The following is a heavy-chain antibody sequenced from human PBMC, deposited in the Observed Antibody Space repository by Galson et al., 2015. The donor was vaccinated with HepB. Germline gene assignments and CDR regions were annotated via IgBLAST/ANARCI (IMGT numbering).Heavy chain of an antibody. CDR2: ISSSGSTI. V-gene: IGHV3-48*03. CDR1: GFTFSSYE. D-gene: IGHD6-13*01. Sequence: SLRLSCAASGFTFSSYEMNWVHQAPGKGLEWVSYISSSGSTIYYADSVKGRFTISRDNAKNSLYLQMNSLRAEDTAVYYCARLDSSSWQDYWGQGTLVTVSS. J-gene: IGHJ4*02. CDR3: ARLDSSSWQDY.